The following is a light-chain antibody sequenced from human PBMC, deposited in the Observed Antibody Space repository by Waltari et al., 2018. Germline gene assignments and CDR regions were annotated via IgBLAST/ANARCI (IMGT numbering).Light chain of an antibody. CDR2: LGS. Sequence: DIVMTQSPVSLPVTPGEPASISCRSSQSLLHSNGNNYLDWYLQKPGQSPPLLIYLGSNRASGVPDRFRGSGSGTDVKLRINRVEAEDVGVYYCMQSLQALWTFGQGTKVEIK. V-gene: IGKV2-28*01. CDR1: QSLLHSNGNNY. CDR3: MQSLQALWT. J-gene: IGKJ1*01.